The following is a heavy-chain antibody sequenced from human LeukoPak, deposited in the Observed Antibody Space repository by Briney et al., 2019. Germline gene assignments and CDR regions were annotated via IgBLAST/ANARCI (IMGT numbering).Heavy chain of an antibody. J-gene: IGHJ5*02. CDR2: IYYSGST. CDR1: GGSISNYY. Sequence: SETLSLTCTVSGGSISNYYWSWIRQPPGKGLEWIGYIYYSGSTNYNPSLKSRVTISVDTSKNQFSLKLSSVTAADTAVYYCARERSMVRGVSWFDPWGQGTLVTVSS. CDR3: ARERSMVRGVSWFDP. D-gene: IGHD3-10*01. V-gene: IGHV4-59*01.